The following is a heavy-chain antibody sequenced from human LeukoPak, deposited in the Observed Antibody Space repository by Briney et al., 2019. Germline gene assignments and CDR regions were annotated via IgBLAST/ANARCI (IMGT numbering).Heavy chain of an antibody. CDR2: INPSGGST. CDR1: GYTFTSYY. V-gene: IGHV1-46*01. Sequence: ASVKVSCKASGYTFTSYYMHWVRQAPGQGLEWMGIINPSGGSTSYAQKFQGRVTMTRDTSTSTVYMELSSLRAEDTAMYYCAREATFGYHYFDYWGQGTLVTVSS. CDR3: AREATFGYHYFDY. J-gene: IGHJ4*02. D-gene: IGHD3-16*01.